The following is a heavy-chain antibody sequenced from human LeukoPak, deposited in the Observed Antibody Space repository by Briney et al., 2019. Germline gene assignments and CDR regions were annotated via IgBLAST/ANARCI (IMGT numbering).Heavy chain of an antibody. J-gene: IGHJ4*02. V-gene: IGHV1-69*13. CDR2: IIPIFGTA. D-gene: IGHD6-19*01. CDR3: AGALLDSSGLGY. CDR1: GGTFSSYA. Sequence: GASVKVSCKASGGTFSSYAISWVRQAPGQGLEWMGGIIPIFGTANYAQKFQGRVTITADESTSTAYMELSSLRSEDTAVYYCAGALLDSSGLGYWGQGTLVTVSS.